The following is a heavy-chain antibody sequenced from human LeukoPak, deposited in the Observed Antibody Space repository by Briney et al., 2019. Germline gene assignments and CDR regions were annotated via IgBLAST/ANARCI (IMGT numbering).Heavy chain of an antibody. V-gene: IGHV1-2*02. CDR2: INPNSGGT. Sequence: ASVKVSCKASGYTFTGYYMHWVQQAPGQGLEWMGWINPNSGGTNYAQKFQGRVTMTRDTSISTAYMELSRLRSDDTAVYYCARDPVPYGDYAVTPFDYWGQGTLVTVSS. CDR1: GYTFTGYY. D-gene: IGHD4-17*01. CDR3: ARDPVPYGDYAVTPFDY. J-gene: IGHJ4*02.